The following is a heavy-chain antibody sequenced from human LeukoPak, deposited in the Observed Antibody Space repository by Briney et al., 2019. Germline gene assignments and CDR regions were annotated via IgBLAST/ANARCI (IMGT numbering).Heavy chain of an antibody. J-gene: IGHJ4*02. CDR3: ARGLYGSANYRLDY. CDR2: IYPADSDT. Sequence: GESLKISCKGSGYSFTSYWIGLVRQMPGKGLEYMGIIYPADSDTRYSPSFQGQVTISADKSISTAYLQWSSLKASDTAMYYSARGLYGSANYRLDYWGQGTLVTVSS. D-gene: IGHD3-10*01. CDR1: GYSFTSYW. V-gene: IGHV5-51*01.